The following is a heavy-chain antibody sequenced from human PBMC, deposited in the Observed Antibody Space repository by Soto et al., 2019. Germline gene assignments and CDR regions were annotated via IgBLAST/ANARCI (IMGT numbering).Heavy chain of an antibody. CDR3: ARDAHYYDSSGYWLDY. CDR2: IYYSGST. V-gene: IGHV4-59*12. J-gene: IGHJ4*02. Sequence: SETLSLTCTVSGGSISSYYWSWIRQPPGKGLEWIGYIYYSGSTYYNPSLKSRVAILVDTSKNQFSLKLSSVTAADTAVYYCARDAHYYDSSGYWLDYWGQGTLVTVSS. D-gene: IGHD3-22*01. CDR1: GGSISSYY.